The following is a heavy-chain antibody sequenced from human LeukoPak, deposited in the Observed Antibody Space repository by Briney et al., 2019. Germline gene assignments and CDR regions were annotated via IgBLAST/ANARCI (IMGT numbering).Heavy chain of an antibody. CDR3: AKSGYNRFDY. D-gene: IGHD5-24*01. J-gene: IGHJ4*02. CDR2: ISGGDIST. Sequence: ETLSLTCTVSGGSISSSSYYWGWIRQPPGKGLEWVSNISGGDISTYYADSVKGRFTISRDNSKNTLYLQMNSLRADDTAVYFCAKSGYNRFDYWGQGTLVTVSS. V-gene: IGHV3-23*01. CDR1: GGSISSSSYY.